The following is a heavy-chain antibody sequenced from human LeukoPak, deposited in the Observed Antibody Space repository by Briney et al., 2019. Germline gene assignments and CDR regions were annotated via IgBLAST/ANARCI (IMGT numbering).Heavy chain of an antibody. V-gene: IGHV1-8*01. D-gene: IGHD1-1*01. CDR3: ARGLDAASGLANFDY. J-gene: IGHJ4*02. CDR2: MNPNSGNT. CDR1: GYTFTNYD. Sequence: ASVKVSCKASGYTFTNYDFNWVRQAPGQGLEWLGWMNPNSGNTGYAQKFQGRITLTRSTSISTAYLELSALTSDDTAVYSCARGLDAASGLANFDYWGQGTLITVAS.